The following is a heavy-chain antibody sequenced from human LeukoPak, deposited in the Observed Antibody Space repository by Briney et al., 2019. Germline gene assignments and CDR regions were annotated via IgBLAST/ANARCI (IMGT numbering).Heavy chain of an antibody. V-gene: IGHV3-66*02. CDR2: IYSGGST. CDR1: GFTVSSKY. D-gene: IGHD6-13*01. CDR3: ARRDSSSWSFDY. Sequence: GGSLRLSCAASGFTVSSKYVGWVRQAPGKGLEWVSVIYSGGSTLYADSVKGRFTISRDNSKNTLYLQMNSLRAEDTAVYYCARRDSSSWSFDYWGQGTLVTVSS. J-gene: IGHJ4*02.